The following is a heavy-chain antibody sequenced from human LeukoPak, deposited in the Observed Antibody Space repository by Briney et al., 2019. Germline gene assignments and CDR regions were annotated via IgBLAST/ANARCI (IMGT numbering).Heavy chain of an antibody. CDR1: GFTFNDYY. D-gene: IGHD1-7*01. CDR2: ISDSGRII. V-gene: IGHV3-11*01. CDR3: ARDSFTDTGTNDY. Sequence: PGGSLRLSCAASGFTFNDYYMSWIRQAPGKGLEWVSYISDSGRIIYYADSVKGQFTISRDNAKNSLYLQMSSLRAEDTAVYYCARDSFTDTGTNDYWGQGTLVTVSS. J-gene: IGHJ4*02.